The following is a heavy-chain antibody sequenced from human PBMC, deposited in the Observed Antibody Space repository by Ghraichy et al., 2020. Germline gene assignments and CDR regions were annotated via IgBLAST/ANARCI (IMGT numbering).Heavy chain of an antibody. V-gene: IGHV4-39*07. CDR2: IYYSGST. CDR1: GASISSTSYY. J-gene: IGHJ6*02. Sequence: SETLSLTCTVSGASISSTSYYWGWIRQPPGKGLEFIGNIYYSGSTSYNLSLKSRVTISIDTSKNQFSLRLSSVTAADAAVYYCARGSVFGTSSFWVGYDYNAMDVWGQGTTVTLSS. CDR3: ARGSVFGTSSFWVGYDYNAMDV. D-gene: IGHD3-3*01.